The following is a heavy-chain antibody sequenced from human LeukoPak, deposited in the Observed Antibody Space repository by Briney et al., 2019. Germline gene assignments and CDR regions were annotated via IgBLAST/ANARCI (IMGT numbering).Heavy chain of an antibody. J-gene: IGHJ4*02. CDR1: GYTLTELS. Sequence: ASVKVSFKVSGYTLTELSMLWVRRAPGKGLEWMGGFDPEDGETIYAQKFQGRVTMTEDTSTDTAYMELSSLRSEDTAVYYCATSLYYYDSSGYYGYWGQGTLVTVSS. CDR2: FDPEDGET. CDR3: ATSLYYYDSSGYYGY. V-gene: IGHV1-24*01. D-gene: IGHD3-22*01.